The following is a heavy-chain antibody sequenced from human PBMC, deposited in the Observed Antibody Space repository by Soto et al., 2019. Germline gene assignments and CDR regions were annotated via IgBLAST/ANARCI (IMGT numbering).Heavy chain of an antibody. J-gene: IGHJ5*02. D-gene: IGHD6-13*01. Sequence: SETLSLTCTVSCGSINSDPYYWGWIRQPPGEGLEWIGSIFYSGNTYYSPSLKSRVTISVDTSKNQFSLMLSSVTTADTALYYCARHWGFAVAGSRLDPWGLGTLVTVSS. V-gene: IGHV4-39*01. CDR2: IFYSGNT. CDR1: CGSINSDPYY. CDR3: ARHWGFAVAGSRLDP.